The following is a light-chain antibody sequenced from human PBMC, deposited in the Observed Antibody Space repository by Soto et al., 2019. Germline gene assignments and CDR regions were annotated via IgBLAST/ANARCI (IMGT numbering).Light chain of an antibody. CDR3: QQTYSAPQT. CDR2: GPS. V-gene: IGKV1-12*01. CDR1: QDIGTW. Sequence: DIQMTQSPSSLSASVGDRVTRTCRASQDIGTWLAWYQQKPGKAPKLLIFGPSRLHSGVPSRFSGSGSGTDFTLTISSLQAEDFATYFCQQTYSAPQTFGQGTKV. J-gene: IGKJ1*01.